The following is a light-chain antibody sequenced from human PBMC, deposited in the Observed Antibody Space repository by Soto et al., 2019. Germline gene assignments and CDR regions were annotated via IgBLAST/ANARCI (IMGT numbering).Light chain of an antibody. CDR1: QDIRSS. V-gene: IGKV3-15*01. J-gene: IGKJ4*01. Sequence: EIVMTQSPATLSVSPGERVTLSCRASQDIRSSLAWYQQKPGQAPRLLIYGASIRATGVPATFSGSGSGTEVNLSNQQPEAGQLGSYYCQQDSSWPLTFGGGTKVEIK. CDR2: GAS. CDR3: QQDSSWPLT.